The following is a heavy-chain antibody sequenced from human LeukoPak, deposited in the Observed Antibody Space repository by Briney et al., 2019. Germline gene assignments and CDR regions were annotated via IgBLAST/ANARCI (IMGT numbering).Heavy chain of an antibody. J-gene: IGHJ4*02. CDR1: GFTFSSYA. D-gene: IGHD3-16*01. Sequence: GGSLRLSCAASGFTFSSYAMSWVRQAPGKGLEWVSAISGSGGSTYYADSVKGRFTISRDNSKNTLYLQMNSLRAEDTAVYYCARDRSYDRTFDYWGQGTLVTVSS. CDR3: ARDRSYDRTFDY. CDR2: ISGSGGST. V-gene: IGHV3-23*01.